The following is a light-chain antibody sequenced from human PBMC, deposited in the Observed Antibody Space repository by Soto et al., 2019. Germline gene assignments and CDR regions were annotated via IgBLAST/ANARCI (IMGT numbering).Light chain of an antibody. Sequence: DIQMTQSPSTLSASVGDRVTITCWASQSISSWLAWYQQKPGKAPKLLIYKASSLESGVPSRFSGSGSGTEFTLTISSLQPDDFATYYCQQYNSYRWTFGQGTKVDIK. J-gene: IGKJ1*01. CDR2: KAS. CDR3: QQYNSYRWT. CDR1: QSISSW. V-gene: IGKV1-5*03.